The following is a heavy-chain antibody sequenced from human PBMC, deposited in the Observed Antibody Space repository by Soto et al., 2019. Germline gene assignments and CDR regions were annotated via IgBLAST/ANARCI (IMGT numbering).Heavy chain of an antibody. Sequence: RASVKVSCKASGGTFSSYAISWVRQAPGQGLEWMGGIIPIFGTANYAQKFQGRVTITADESTSTAYMELSSLRSEDTAVYYCARDFQFCSGGSCYSNWFDPWGQGTLVTVSS. CDR3: ARDFQFCSGGSCYSNWFDP. CDR1: GGTFSSYA. CDR2: IIPIFGTA. D-gene: IGHD2-15*01. J-gene: IGHJ5*02. V-gene: IGHV1-69*13.